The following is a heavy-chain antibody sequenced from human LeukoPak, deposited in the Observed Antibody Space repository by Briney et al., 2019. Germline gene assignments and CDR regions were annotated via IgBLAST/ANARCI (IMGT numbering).Heavy chain of an antibody. D-gene: IGHD3-9*01. V-gene: IGHV3-23*01. CDR3: AKRPYYDILTGYPDFDY. CDR1: GFTFSSYA. CDR2: ISGSGGST. Sequence: PGGSLRLSCAASGFTFSSYAMSWVRQAPGKGLEWVSAISGSGGSTYYADSVKGRFTISRDNSKNTLYLQMNSLRAEDTAVYYCAKRPYYDILTGYPDFDYWGQGTLVTVSS. J-gene: IGHJ4*02.